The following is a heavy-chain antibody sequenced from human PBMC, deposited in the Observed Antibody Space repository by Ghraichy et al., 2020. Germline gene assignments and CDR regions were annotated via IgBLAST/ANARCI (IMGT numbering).Heavy chain of an antibody. CDR1: GFTVSSNY. D-gene: IGHD4-17*01. CDR3: ARGTTVTRVGDF. Sequence: LSLTCAASGFTVSSNYMSWVRQAPGKGLEWFSIIYSGFTTYYSDSVKGRFTISRDNSKNTLSLQMNSLRAEDTAVYYCARGTTVTRVGDFWGQGTLVTVSS. V-gene: IGHV3-66*01. J-gene: IGHJ4*02. CDR2: IYSGFTT.